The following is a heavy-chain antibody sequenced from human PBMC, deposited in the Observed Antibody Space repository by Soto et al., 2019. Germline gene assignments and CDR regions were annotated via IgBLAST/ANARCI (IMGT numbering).Heavy chain of an antibody. V-gene: IGHV3-23*01. CDR1: GFKFSNYA. CDR2: ISGSNST. Sequence: GGSLRLSCAASGFKFSNYAMSWVRQAPGKGLEWVSAISGSNSTYYADSVKGRFIISRDNSRNTAHLDMNSLRPEDTAVYYCAKDLDAYAWNLGGWFAPWGQGTQVTVSS. D-gene: IGHD3-16*01. J-gene: IGHJ5*02. CDR3: AKDLDAYAWNLGGWFAP.